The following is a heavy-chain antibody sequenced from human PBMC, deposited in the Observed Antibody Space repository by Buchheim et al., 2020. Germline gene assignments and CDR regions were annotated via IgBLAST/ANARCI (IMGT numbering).Heavy chain of an antibody. CDR2: ISGSGGST. CDR3: AKDSTKLRITMIVVVAPFDY. D-gene: IGHD3-22*01. J-gene: IGHJ4*02. V-gene: IGHV3-23*01. Sequence: EVQLLESGGGLVQPGGSLRLSCAASGFTFSSYAMSWVRQAPGKGLEWVSAISGSGGSTYYADSVKGRFTISRDNSKNTLYLQMNSLRAEDTAVYYCAKDSTKLRITMIVVVAPFDYWGQGTL. CDR1: GFTFSSYA.